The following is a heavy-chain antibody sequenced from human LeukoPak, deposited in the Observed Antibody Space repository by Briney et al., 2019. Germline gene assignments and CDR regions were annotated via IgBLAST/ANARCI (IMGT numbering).Heavy chain of an antibody. CDR2: INPTGGST. V-gene: IGHV1-46*01. Sequence: ASVKVSCKASGYTFPSYFMHWVRQAPGQGLEWMGIINPTGGSTTYSQKFQGRVTMTRDTSTSTVYMELSSLRSDDTAVYYCARTAARRFDYWGQGTLVTVSS. CDR1: GYTFPSYF. D-gene: IGHD6-6*01. J-gene: IGHJ4*02. CDR3: ARTAARRFDY.